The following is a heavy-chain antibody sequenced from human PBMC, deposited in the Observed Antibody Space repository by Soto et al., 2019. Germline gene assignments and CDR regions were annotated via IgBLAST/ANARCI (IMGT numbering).Heavy chain of an antibody. CDR2: ISPGSSTI. V-gene: IGHV3-48*02. D-gene: IGHD2-15*01. CDR1: GYPFSAFP. Sequence: PGGSLRLSCTASGYPFSAFPLNWVRQAPGKGLEWLSYISPGSSTIYYADSVKGRFTISRDNAKNSLYLQMNNLSDEDTGVYYCARDKTVMVFDQWGQGTLVTVPQ. CDR3: ARDKTVMVFDQ. J-gene: IGHJ4*02.